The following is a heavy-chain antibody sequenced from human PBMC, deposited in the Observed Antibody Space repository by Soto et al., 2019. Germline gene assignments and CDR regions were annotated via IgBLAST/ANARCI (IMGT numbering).Heavy chain of an antibody. CDR1: GGSISPYY. J-gene: IGHJ4*02. CDR2: IYASGST. D-gene: IGHD2-2*01. CDR3: ARGGMVIIPTATAFDY. Sequence: SETLSLTCTVSGGSISPYYWSWIRQPAGKGLEWIGRIYASGSTNYNSSLKGRVTMSVTTSKNQFSLKLSSVTAADTAVYYCARGGMVIIPTATAFDYWGQGTLVTVSS. V-gene: IGHV4-4*07.